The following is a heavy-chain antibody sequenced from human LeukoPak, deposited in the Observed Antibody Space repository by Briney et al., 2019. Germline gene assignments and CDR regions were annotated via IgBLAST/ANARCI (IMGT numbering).Heavy chain of an antibody. J-gene: IGHJ4*02. D-gene: IGHD1-26*01. CDR1: GYTFTGYY. Sequence: GASVKVSCKAAGYTFTGYYMHWVRQAPGQGLEWMGWINPNSGGTNYAQKFQGRVTMTRDTSISTAYMELSRLRSDDTAVYYCARDVGGSPHFDYWGQGTLVTVSS. CDR3: ARDVGGSPHFDY. V-gene: IGHV1-2*02. CDR2: INPNSGGT.